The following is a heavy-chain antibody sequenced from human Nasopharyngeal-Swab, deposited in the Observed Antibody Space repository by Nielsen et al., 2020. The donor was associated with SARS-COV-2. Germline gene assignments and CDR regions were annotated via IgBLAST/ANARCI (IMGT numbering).Heavy chain of an antibody. CDR2: INHDGSRT. J-gene: IGHJ4*02. V-gene: IGHV3-74*01. D-gene: IGHD7-27*01. Sequence: GESLKISCAVSGLTFSDSWIHWVRQAPGKGLVWVSRINHDGSRTGYADSVKGRFTVSRDNAKNTVFPQMNSLRAEDTAVYYCARDFDKTGDWGQGTLVTVSS. CDR3: ARDFDKTGD. CDR1: GLTFSDSW.